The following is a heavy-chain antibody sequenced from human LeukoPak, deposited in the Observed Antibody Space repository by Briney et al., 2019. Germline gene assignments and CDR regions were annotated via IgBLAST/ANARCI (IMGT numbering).Heavy chain of an antibody. CDR3: ARDRILSMIVVRSYGMDV. D-gene: IGHD3-22*01. CDR1: GGSISIGGYY. V-gene: IGHV4-31*03. CDR2: IYYSGST. J-gene: IGHJ6*02. Sequence: SQTLSLTCTVSGGSISIGGYYWSWIRQHPGKGLEWIGYIYYSGSTYYNPSLKSRVTISVDTSKNQFSLKLSSVTAADTAVYYCARDRILSMIVVRSYGMDVWGQGTTVTVSS.